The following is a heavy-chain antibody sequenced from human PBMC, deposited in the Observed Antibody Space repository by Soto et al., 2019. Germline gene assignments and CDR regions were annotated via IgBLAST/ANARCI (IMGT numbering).Heavy chain of an antibody. J-gene: IGHJ4*02. D-gene: IGHD5-18*01. CDR3: VKDPGIQLWLTTPFDY. CDR1: GFTFSSYA. Sequence: GGSLRLSCSASGFTFSSYAMHWVRQAPGKGLEYVSAISSNGGSTYYADSVKGRFTISRDNSKNTLYLQMSSLRAEDTAVYYCVKDPGIQLWLTTPFDYWGQGTLVTVSS. CDR2: ISSNGGST. V-gene: IGHV3-64D*08.